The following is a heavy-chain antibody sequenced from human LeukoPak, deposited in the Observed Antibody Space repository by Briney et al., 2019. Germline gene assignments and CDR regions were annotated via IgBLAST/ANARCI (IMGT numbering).Heavy chain of an antibody. V-gene: IGHV2-5*02. Sequence: ESGPTLVKPTQTLTLTCTFSGFSLSTSGVGVGWIRQPPGKALEWLALIYWDDDKRYSPSLKSRLTITKDTSRNQVVLTTTNMDPVNTATYYCAHSLWFGDLLPYFDYWGQGTLVTVSS. J-gene: IGHJ4*02. D-gene: IGHD3-10*01. CDR3: AHSLWFGDLLPYFDY. CDR1: GFSLSTSGVG. CDR2: IYWDDDK.